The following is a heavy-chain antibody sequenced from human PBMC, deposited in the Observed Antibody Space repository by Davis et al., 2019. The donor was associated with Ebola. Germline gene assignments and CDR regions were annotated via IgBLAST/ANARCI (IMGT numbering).Heavy chain of an antibody. CDR2: IYSGGST. Sequence: GGSLRLSCAASGFTVSSNYMSWVRQAPGKGLEWVSVIYSGGSTYYADSVRGRFTISRDNSKNTLFLQMNSLRVEDTAVYYCARWIGGDCSGGSCYSSGGMDVWGKGTTVTVSS. D-gene: IGHD2-15*01. J-gene: IGHJ6*04. V-gene: IGHV3-53*01. CDR1: GFTVSSNY. CDR3: ARWIGGDCSGGSCYSSGGMDV.